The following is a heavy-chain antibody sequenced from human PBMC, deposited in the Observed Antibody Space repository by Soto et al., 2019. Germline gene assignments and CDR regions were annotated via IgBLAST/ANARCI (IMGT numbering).Heavy chain of an antibody. CDR3: AREVRYAFDY. CDR1: GYTLTELS. V-gene: IGHV1-24*01. Sequence: ASVKVSCKVSGYTLTELSMHWVRQAPGQGLEWMGGIIPIFGTANYAQKFQGRVTMTMDTSTGTVYMELNSLRSEDTAVYYRAREVRYAFDYWGQGTLVTVSS. D-gene: IGHD5-12*01. CDR2: IIPIFGTA. J-gene: IGHJ4*02.